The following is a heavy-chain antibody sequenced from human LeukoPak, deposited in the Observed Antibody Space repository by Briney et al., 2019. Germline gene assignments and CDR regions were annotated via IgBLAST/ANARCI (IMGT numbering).Heavy chain of an antibody. J-gene: IGHJ6*03. V-gene: IGHV3-48*03. CDR3: AREGGAGSYDTYYYYYYYMDV. Sequence: PGGSLRLSCAASGFTFSSYEMNWVRQAPGKGLEWVSYISSSGSTIYYADSVKGRFTISRDNAKNSLYLQMNSLRAEDTALYYCAREGGAGSYDTYYYYYYYMDVWGKGTTVTVSS. CDR2: ISSSGSTI. D-gene: IGHD1-26*01. CDR1: GFTFSSYE.